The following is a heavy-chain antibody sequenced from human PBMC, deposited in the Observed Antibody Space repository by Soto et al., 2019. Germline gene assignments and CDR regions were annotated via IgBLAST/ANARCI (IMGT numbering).Heavy chain of an antibody. V-gene: IGHV1-8*01. D-gene: IGHD6-13*01. CDR1: GYTFTSYV. Sequence: ASVKVSCKASGYTFTSYVINWVRLATGQGLEWMGWMNPNSGNTGYAQKFQGRVTMTRNTSISTAYMELSSLRSEDTAVYYCARGDIAAAATQGDYYYYMDVWGKGTTVTVSS. CDR2: MNPNSGNT. CDR3: ARGDIAAAATQGDYYYYMDV. J-gene: IGHJ6*03.